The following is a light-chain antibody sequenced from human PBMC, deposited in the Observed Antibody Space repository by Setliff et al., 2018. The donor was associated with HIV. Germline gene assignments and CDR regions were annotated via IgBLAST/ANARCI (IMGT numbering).Light chain of an antibody. V-gene: IGLV2-14*03. CDR1: SSDIGSYNY. CDR3: SPYTSSSTPYV. J-gene: IGLJ1*01. Sequence: QSVLTQPASVSGSPGQSITISCTGTSSDIGSYNYVSWYQQHPGKAPKLIIYDVSNRPSGVSNRFSGSKSGNTASLTISGLQAEDEADYYCSPYTSSSTPYVFGTGTKVTVL. CDR2: DVS.